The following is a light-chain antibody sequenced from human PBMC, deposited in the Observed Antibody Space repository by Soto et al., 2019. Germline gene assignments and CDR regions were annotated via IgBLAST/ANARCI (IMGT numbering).Light chain of an antibody. J-gene: IGKJ5*01. CDR3: QQPRNWPKTIT. CDR1: QSVSSY. Sequence: DIEFRQSPTTLSPSPGYLPPLSFLSSQSVSSYLAWYQQKPGQAPRLLIYDASDRATGIPDRFSGSGSGTDFTLTISSLEPEDFAVYYCQQPRNWPKTITFGQGTRLEIK. V-gene: IGKV3-11*01. CDR2: DAS.